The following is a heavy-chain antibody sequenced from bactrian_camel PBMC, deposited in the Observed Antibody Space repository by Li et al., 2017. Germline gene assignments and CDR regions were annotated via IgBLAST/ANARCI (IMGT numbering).Heavy chain of an antibody. CDR1: GATFSRYS. D-gene: IGHD6*01. CDR3: AASSYGSDFNSLRGADFPY. Sequence: QVQLVESGGGSVQAGGSLRLSCAHSGATFSRYSMAWFRQSPGKEREGVASISRFGTTRYADSVSGRFTCSKDGAKNTLYLEMNSLKSEDTAMYYCAASSYGSDFNSLRGADFPYWGHGTQVTVS. J-gene: IGHJ6*01. V-gene: IGHV3S55*01. CDR2: ISRFGTT.